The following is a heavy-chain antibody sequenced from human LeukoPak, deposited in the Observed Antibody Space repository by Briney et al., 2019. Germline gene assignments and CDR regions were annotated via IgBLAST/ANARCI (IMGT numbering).Heavy chain of an antibody. J-gene: IGHJ4*02. V-gene: IGHV4-39*01. CDR3: ARGPYSSGWYWDY. D-gene: IGHD6-19*01. CDR2: IYYSGGT. Sequence: SETLSLTCTVSGGSISSSSYYWGWIRQPPGKGLEWIGSIYYSGGTYYNLSLKSRVTISVDTSKNQFSLKLSSVTAADTAVYYCARGPYSSGWYWDYWGQGTLVTVSS. CDR1: GGSISSSSYY.